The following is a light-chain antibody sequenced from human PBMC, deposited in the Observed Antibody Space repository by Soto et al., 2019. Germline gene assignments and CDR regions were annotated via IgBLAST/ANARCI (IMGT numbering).Light chain of an antibody. CDR1: HSVGSN. J-gene: IGKJ4*01. V-gene: IGKV3-15*01. CDR2: GTS. CDR3: PQYNTWPV. Sequence: EIVMTQSPATLSVSPGERVTLSCSASHSVGSNLAWYRQKPGQAPRLLLYGTSTRATGIPARVSGSGSGTEFSLTISSLQSEDFAVYDGPQYNTWPVFGGGTKVDVK.